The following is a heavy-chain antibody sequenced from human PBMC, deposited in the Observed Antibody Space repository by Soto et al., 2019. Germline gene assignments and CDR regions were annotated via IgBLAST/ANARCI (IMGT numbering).Heavy chain of an antibody. D-gene: IGHD1-1*01. V-gene: IGHV3-23*01. CDR3: VIDTRSAQLFAFAI. Sequence: PGGSLRLSCAASGFTFSSYAMSWVRQAPGKGLEWVSGISDSGVNTYYADFVGGRFSISRDNSKNTLHLQMNSLRAEDTAVYYCVIDTRSAQLFAFAIWGQGTMVTVSS. J-gene: IGHJ3*02. CDR2: ISDSGVNT. CDR1: GFTFSSYA.